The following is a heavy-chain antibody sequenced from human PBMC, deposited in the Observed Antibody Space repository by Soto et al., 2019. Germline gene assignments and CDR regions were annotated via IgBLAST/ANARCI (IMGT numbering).Heavy chain of an antibody. J-gene: IGHJ4*02. CDR2: ISDSGGLT. Sequence: GGSLRLSCAASGFTFSNHAMSWVRQAPGKGLEWVSGISDSGGLTYYADSVKGRFSMSRDNSKNTLYLQMKNLRAEDTAVYFCAKRQGIGAAAKNFDFWGQGTLVTVSS. CDR1: GFTFSNHA. D-gene: IGHD6-13*01. CDR3: AKRQGIGAAAKNFDF. V-gene: IGHV3-23*01.